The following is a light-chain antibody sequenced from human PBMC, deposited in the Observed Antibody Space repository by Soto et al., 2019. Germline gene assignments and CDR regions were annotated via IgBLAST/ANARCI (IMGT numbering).Light chain of an antibody. V-gene: IGKV3-15*01. Sequence: EIVMKQSPATPSVSPGEKATLSCRASQSVCSNLAWYQQKPGQAPRPLIFGASTRATGIPARFSGSGSGTEITLTISSLQAEDFAVYDCQQYNNWPPYTFGQGTKREIK. J-gene: IGKJ2*01. CDR3: QQYNNWPPYT. CDR2: GAS. CDR1: QSVCSN.